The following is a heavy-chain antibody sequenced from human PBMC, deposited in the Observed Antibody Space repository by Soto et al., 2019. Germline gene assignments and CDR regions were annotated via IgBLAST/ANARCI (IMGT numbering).Heavy chain of an antibody. CDR1: GFMFSTHA. CDR3: AKEFYYHSSGYSDAFDL. J-gene: IGHJ3*01. V-gene: IGHV3-23*01. D-gene: IGHD3-22*01. Sequence: EVPLLESGGGLVQPGGSLRLSCVASGFMFSTHAMTWVRQAPGKGLEWVSLISGPDGSTYYADSVKGRFTISRDNSKNTVYLQMNGLRAEDTAVYYCAKEFYYHSSGYSDAFDLWGQGTMVTVSS. CDR2: ISGPDGST.